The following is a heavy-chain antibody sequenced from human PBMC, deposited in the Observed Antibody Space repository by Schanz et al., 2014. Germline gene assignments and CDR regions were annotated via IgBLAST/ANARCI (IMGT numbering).Heavy chain of an antibody. CDR2: ISYDGSHK. CDR3: ASLYDREYFDY. Sequence: QVQLVESGGGVVQPGGSLRLSCAASGFTFSGYGMHWVRQAPGKGLEWVAVISYDGSHKDYADSVKGRFTISRDSSRNTLYLQMNSLRAEDTAVYYCASLYDREYFDYWGQGTLVTVSS. CDR1: GFTFSGYG. J-gene: IGHJ4*02. V-gene: IGHV3-30*03. D-gene: IGHD2-8*01.